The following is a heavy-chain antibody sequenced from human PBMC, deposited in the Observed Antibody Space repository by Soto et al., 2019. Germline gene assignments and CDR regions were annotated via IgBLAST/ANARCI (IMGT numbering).Heavy chain of an antibody. CDR2: ISYDGSNK. CDR3: ARGTTTPAFSAIDV. CDR1: GFTFSNNA. J-gene: IGHJ6*02. D-gene: IGHD1-1*01. Sequence: QVQLVESGGGVVQPGRSLRLSCAASGFTFSNNAMDWVRQGPGKGLEWVAVISYDGSNKYIAESVKGRFTISRDNSKNTLFLQMNNLRAEDTAVYYRARGTTTPAFSAIDVWGQGNTVTVSS. V-gene: IGHV3-30-3*01.